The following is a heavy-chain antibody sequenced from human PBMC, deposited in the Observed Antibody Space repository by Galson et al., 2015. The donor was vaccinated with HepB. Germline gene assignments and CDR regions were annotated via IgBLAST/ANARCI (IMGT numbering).Heavy chain of an antibody. D-gene: IGHD3-10*01. CDR2: ISGRGGST. CDR3: AKGGGRAYYYGSGSYSSPFDY. J-gene: IGHJ4*02. V-gene: IGHV3-23*01. CDR1: GFTFSSYA. Sequence: SLRVSCAASGFTFSSYAMSWVRQAPGKGLEWVSAISGRGGSTYYADSVKGRFTISRDNSKNTLYLQMNSLRAEDTAVYYCAKGGGRAYYYGSGSYSSPFDYWGQGTLVTVSS.